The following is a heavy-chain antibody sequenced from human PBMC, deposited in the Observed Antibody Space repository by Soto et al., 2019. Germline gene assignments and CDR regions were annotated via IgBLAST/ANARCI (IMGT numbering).Heavy chain of an antibody. V-gene: IGHV3-23*01. CDR3: ARWSSLDC. J-gene: IGHJ4*01. CDR1: GFSFGSYA. CDR2: INGSDANT. D-gene: IGHD3-10*01. Sequence: PGGSLRLSCAASGFSFGSYALSWVRQAPGKGLEWVSTINGSDANTYYPDSVNGRFSIPRDTSQSTLYLHTNSLRADDTSMYQCARWSSLDCWGQSTRVTDLL.